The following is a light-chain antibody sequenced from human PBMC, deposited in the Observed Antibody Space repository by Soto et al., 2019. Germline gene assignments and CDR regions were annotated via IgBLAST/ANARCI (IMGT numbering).Light chain of an antibody. CDR2: EVS. V-gene: IGLV2-14*01. Sequence: QSVLTQPASVSGSPGQSITISCTGTSSDVGGYNYVSWYQQHPGKAPKLMIYEVSNRPSGVSNRFSGSKSGNTASLTISGLQAEDEADYYCSSYAGNNNLSFGGGTKLTVL. CDR3: SSYAGNNNLS. J-gene: IGLJ2*01. CDR1: SSDVGGYNY.